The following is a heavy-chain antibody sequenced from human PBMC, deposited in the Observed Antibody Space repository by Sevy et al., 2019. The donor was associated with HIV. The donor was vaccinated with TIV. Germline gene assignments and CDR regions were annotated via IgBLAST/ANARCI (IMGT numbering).Heavy chain of an antibody. V-gene: IGHV7-4-1*02. CDR3: ARDLYYDSSAYSDY. D-gene: IGHD3-22*01. J-gene: IGHJ4*02. CDR1: GYTFSSYA. CDR2: INTNTGNP. Sequence: ASVKVSCKASGYTFSSYAMNWVRQAPGQGLEWMGWINTNTGNPTYAQGFTGRFVFSLDTSVSTAYLQISSLKAEDTAVCYCARDLYYDSSAYSDYWGQGTLVTVSS.